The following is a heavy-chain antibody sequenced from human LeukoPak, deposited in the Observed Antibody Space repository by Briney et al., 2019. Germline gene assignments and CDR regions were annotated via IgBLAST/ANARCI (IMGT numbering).Heavy chain of an antibody. V-gene: IGHV3-21*01. CDR3: ARDRIVSDY. J-gene: IGHJ4*02. CDR2: ISSSSSYI. D-gene: IGHD5/OR15-5a*01. Sequence: PGRSLRLSCAVSGFTFSSYSTDWVRHAPGGGREWVSSISSSSSYICYADSGEGRFTISRDNAKNSLYLQMNSLRAEDTAVYYCARDRIVSDYWGQGTLVTVSS. CDR1: GFTFSSYS.